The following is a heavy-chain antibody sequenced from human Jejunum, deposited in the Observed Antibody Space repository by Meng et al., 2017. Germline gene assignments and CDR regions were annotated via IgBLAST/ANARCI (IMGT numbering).Heavy chain of an antibody. CDR3: ARDPYSGYYGAFDI. CDR2: IKQAGSEK. J-gene: IGHJ3*02. D-gene: IGHD2-21*01. V-gene: IGHV3-7*01. CDR1: GFTFSRSW. Sequence: GESLKISCVASGFTFSRSWMTWVRQAPGKGLEWVANIKQAGSEKQYVDSVKGRFTISRDNAENPLYLQMNSLRPEDTAVYYCARDPYSGYYGAFDIWGRRTMVTVSS.